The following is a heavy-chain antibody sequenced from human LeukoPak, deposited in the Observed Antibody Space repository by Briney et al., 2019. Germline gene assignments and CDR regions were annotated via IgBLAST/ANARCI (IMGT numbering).Heavy chain of an antibody. V-gene: IGHV4-38-2*02. CDR2: IYHSGST. CDR1: GYSISSGYY. CDR3: ASSPLAESVVRYFAWSLRAINWFDP. D-gene: IGHD3-9*01. Sequence: SETLSLTCTVSGYSISSGYYWGWIRQPPGKGLEWIGSIYHSGSTYYNPSLKSRVTISVDTSKNQFSLKLSSVTAADTAVYYCASSPLAESVVRYFAWSLRAINWFDPWGQGTLVTVSS. J-gene: IGHJ5*02.